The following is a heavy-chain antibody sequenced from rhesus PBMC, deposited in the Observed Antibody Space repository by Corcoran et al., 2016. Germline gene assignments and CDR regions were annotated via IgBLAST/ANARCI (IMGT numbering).Heavy chain of an antibody. CDR1: GGSTSSGYYY. CDR2: ITYSGSP. J-gene: IGHJ4*01. CDR3: ARRRIAAATGYFDY. D-gene: IGHD6-43*01. V-gene: IGHV4-122*02. Sequence: QVQLQESDPGLVKPSETLSLTCAVSGGSTSSGYYYWTWLCQPHVKGRGWIGYITYSGSPSYNPSLKSRFTISRDTSKNQFSLKLSSVTAADTAVYYCARRRIAAATGYFDYWGQGVLVTVSS.